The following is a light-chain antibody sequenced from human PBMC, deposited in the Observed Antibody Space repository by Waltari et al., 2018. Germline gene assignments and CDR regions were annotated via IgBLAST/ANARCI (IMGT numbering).Light chain of an antibody. Sequence: QSVLTQPPSASGTPGQRVTISCSGSSSNIGFNTVSWYQQVPGAAPRILMYTDNQRPSGVPDRFSGSKSGSSASLASSGRRPEDEADDYCAAWDDNLNGWAFGGGTKVTVL. J-gene: IGLJ3*02. V-gene: IGLV1-44*01. CDR1: SSNIGFNT. CDR3: AAWDDNLNGWA. CDR2: TDN.